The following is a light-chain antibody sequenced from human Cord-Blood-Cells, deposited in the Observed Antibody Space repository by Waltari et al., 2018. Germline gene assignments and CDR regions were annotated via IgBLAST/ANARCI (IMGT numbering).Light chain of an antibody. J-gene: IGKJ1*01. CDR1: QSVLYSSNNKNY. V-gene: IGKV4-1*01. CDR2: WAS. Sequence: QSVLYSSNNKNYLAWYQQKPGQPPKLLIYWASTRESGVPNRFSGSGSGTDFTLTISSLQAEDVAVYYCQQYYSTPRTFGQGTKVEIK. CDR3: QQYYSTPRT.